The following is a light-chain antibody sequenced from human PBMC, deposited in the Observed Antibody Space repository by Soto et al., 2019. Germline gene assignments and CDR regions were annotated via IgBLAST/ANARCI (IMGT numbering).Light chain of an antibody. V-gene: IGLV2-14*01. CDR3: SSYTSSSTVV. CDR1: ISDVGGYKY. J-gene: IGLJ2*01. Sequence: QSALTQPASVSGSPGQSITISCTGTISDVGGYKYVSWYQQHPGKAPKLMIYDVSSRPSGVSNRFSGSKSGNTASLTISGLQAEDEADYYCSSYTSSSTVVFGGGTKLTVL. CDR2: DVS.